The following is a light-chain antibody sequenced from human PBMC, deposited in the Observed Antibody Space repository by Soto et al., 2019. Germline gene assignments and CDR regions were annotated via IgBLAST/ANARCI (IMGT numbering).Light chain of an antibody. CDR1: SSDVGDYNY. CDR3: SSYTRSSTPYV. J-gene: IGLJ1*01. CDR2: EVS. V-gene: IGLV2-14*01. Sequence: QSVLTQPASVSGSPGQSITISCTGTSSDVGDYNYVSWYQQHPGKAPKLMIYEVSNRPSGVSNRFSGSKSGYTASLTISGLQAEDEADYYCSSYTRSSTPYVFXTGTKVTVL.